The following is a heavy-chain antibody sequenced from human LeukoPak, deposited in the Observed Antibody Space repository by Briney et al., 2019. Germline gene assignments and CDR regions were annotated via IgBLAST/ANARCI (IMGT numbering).Heavy chain of an antibody. Sequence: PGGSLRLSCAASGFTFSSYSMNWVRQAPGKGLEWVSSISSSSGYIYYADSVKGRFTISRDNAKNSLYLQMNSLRAEDTAVYYCARAPVGVGAADYWGQGTLVTVSS. CDR2: ISSSSGYI. J-gene: IGHJ4*02. V-gene: IGHV3-21*01. D-gene: IGHD1-26*01. CDR1: GFTFSSYS. CDR3: ARAPVGVGAADY.